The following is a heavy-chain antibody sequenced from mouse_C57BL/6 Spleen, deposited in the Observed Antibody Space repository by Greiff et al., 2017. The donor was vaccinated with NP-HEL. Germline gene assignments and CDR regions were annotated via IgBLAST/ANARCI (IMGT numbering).Heavy chain of an antibody. CDR1: GYTFTDYN. CDR2: INPNNGGT. CDR3: ARSNYYYGSSHWYFDV. D-gene: IGHD1-1*01. Sequence: EVQLQQSGPELVKPGASVKIPCKASGYTFTDYNMDWVKQSHGKSLEWIGDINPNNGGTIYNQKFKGKATLTVDKSSSTAYMELRSLTSEDTAVYYCARSNYYYGSSHWYFDVWGTGTTVTVSS. V-gene: IGHV1-18*01. J-gene: IGHJ1*03.